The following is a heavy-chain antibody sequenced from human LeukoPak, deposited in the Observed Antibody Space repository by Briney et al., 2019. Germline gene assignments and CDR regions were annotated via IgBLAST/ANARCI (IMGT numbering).Heavy chain of an antibody. Sequence: GGSLRLSCAASGFTFSSYSMNWVRQAPGKGLEWVSYISSSSSTIYYADSVKGRFTISRDNAKNSLYLQMNSLRAEDTAVYYCAPSLVSYFDYWGQGTLVTVPS. V-gene: IGHV3-48*01. CDR3: APSLVSYFDY. J-gene: IGHJ4*02. D-gene: IGHD3-9*01. CDR1: GFTFSSYS. CDR2: ISSSSSTI.